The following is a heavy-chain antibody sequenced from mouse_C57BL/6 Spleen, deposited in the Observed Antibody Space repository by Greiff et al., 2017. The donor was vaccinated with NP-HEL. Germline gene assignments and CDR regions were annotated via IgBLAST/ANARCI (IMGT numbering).Heavy chain of an antibody. J-gene: IGHJ1*03. CDR2: IYPGSGNT. Sequence: LQESGAELVRPGASVKLSCKASGYTFTDYYINWVKQRPGQGLEWIARIYPGSGNTYYNEKFKGKATLTAEKSSSTAYMQLSSLTSEDSAVYFCARSGSNWYFDVWGTGTTVTVSS. V-gene: IGHV1-76*01. CDR3: ARSGSNWYFDV. CDR1: GYTFTDYY. D-gene: IGHD1-1*01.